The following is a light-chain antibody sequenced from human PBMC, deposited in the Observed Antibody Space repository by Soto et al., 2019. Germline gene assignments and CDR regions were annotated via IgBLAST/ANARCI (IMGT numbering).Light chain of an antibody. CDR2: TNN. Sequence: QSVLTQPPSASGTPGQRITISCYGTTSNIESHTVNWYQQVPGTAPKLLINTNNQRPSGVPDRFSGSKSGASASLAINGLQSEDEATYYCATWDDSRTGVFGTGTNVTVL. CDR3: ATWDDSRTGV. J-gene: IGLJ1*01. V-gene: IGLV1-44*01. CDR1: TSNIESHT.